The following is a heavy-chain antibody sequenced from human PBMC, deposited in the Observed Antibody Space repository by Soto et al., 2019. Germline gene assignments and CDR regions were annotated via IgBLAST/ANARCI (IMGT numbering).Heavy chain of an antibody. J-gene: IGHJ6*02. CDR2: INPSGGST. V-gene: IGHV1-46*01. CDR3: ARDIRITIFGVVPPMDV. D-gene: IGHD3-3*01. CDR1: GYTFTSYY. Sequence: ASVKVSCKASGYTFTSYYMHWVRQAPGQGLEWMGIINPSGGSTSYARKFQGRVTMTRDTSTSTVYMELSSLRSEDTAVYYCARDIRITIFGVVPPMDVWGQGTTVTVYS.